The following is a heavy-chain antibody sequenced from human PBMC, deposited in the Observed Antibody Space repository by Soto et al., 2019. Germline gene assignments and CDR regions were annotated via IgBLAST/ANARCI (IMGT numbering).Heavy chain of an antibody. CDR3: ARRHTDESDAPGQQVISAGNGMDV. Sequence: GESLKISCKGSGYSFTSYWITWVRQMPGKGLEWMGRIDPSDSYTNYSPSFQGHVTFSADKSISTAYLQWSSLRASDTAMYYCARRHTDESDAPGQQVISAGNGMDVWGQGTTVTVSS. D-gene: IGHD3-10*01. CDR1: GYSFTSYW. V-gene: IGHV5-10-1*01. J-gene: IGHJ6*02. CDR2: IDPSDSYT.